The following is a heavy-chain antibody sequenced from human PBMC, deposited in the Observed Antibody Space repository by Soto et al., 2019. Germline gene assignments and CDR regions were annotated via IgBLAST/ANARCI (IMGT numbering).Heavy chain of an antibody. J-gene: IGHJ6*02. CDR2: ISYDGSNK. D-gene: IGHD3-3*01. CDR1: GFTFSSSG. CDR3: AKDLQADFWRLPSPMDV. Sequence: GGSLRLACAASGFTFSSSGIHWVRQAPGKGLEWVAVISYDGSNKFYIDSVKGRFTVSRDNSKNTLYLQMSSLRAEDTAVYYCAKDLQADFWRLPSPMDVWGPGPMVTVSS. V-gene: IGHV3-30*18.